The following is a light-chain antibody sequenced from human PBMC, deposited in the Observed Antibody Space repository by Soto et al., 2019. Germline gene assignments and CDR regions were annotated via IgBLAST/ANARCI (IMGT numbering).Light chain of an antibody. CDR2: GNS. V-gene: IGLV1-40*01. CDR1: SSNIGAGYD. CDR3: QSYDSSLSAFYV. Sequence: QSVLTQPPSVSGGPGQRVTISCTGGSSNIGAGYDVHWYQQLPGTAPKLLIYGNSNRPSGVPDRFSGSKSGTSASLAITGLQAEDEADYYCQSYDSSLSAFYVFGTGTKVTVL. J-gene: IGLJ1*01.